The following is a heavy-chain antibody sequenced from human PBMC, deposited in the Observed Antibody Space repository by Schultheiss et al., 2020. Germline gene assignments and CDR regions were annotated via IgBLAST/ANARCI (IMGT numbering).Heavy chain of an antibody. CDR3: AHRGLLNGNWDSGWCDT. V-gene: IGHV2-5*02. CDR1: GFSLTSRPVG. D-gene: IGHD3-9*01. J-gene: IGHJ5*02. CDR2: IYWDDDK. Sequence: SGPTLVKPTQTLTLTCTFSGFSLTSRPVGVGWIRQPPGKALEGLGFIYWDDDKRYRPSLKSRLIITKDTSKNQVVLTMTDMDPADTATYYCAHRGLLNGNWDSGWCDTWGQGLLGTVAS.